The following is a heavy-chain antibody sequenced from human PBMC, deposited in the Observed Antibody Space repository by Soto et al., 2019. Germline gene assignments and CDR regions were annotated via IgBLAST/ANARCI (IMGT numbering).Heavy chain of an antibody. Sequence: ASVKVSCKASGYTFTSYGISWVRQAPGQGLERMGWINPNSGGTNYAQKFQGWVTMTRDTSISTAYMELSRLRSDDTAVYYCARGTAGDFWSGYYSSTYMDVWGKGTTVTAP. D-gene: IGHD3-3*01. V-gene: IGHV1-2*04. CDR3: ARGTAGDFWSGYYSSTYMDV. CDR1: GYTFTSYG. J-gene: IGHJ6*03. CDR2: INPNSGGT.